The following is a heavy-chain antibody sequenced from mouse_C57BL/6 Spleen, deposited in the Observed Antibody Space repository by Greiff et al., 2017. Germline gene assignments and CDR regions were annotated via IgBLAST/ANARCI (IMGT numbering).Heavy chain of an antibody. Sequence: VQLQQPGAELVKPGASVKMSCKASGYTFTSYWITWVKQRPGQGLEWIGDIYPGSGSTNYNEKFKSKATLTVDTSSSTAYMQLSSLTSEDSAVYYCARGYYYGSSPHAMDYWGQGTSVTVSS. V-gene: IGHV1-55*01. CDR1: GYTFTSYW. CDR2: IYPGSGST. CDR3: ARGYYYGSSPHAMDY. J-gene: IGHJ4*01. D-gene: IGHD1-1*01.